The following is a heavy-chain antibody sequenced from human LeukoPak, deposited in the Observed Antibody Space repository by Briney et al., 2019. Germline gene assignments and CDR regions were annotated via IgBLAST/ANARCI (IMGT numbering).Heavy chain of an antibody. J-gene: IGHJ4*02. CDR1: GGSISSSSYY. Sequence: SETLSLTCTVSGGSISSSSYYWGWIRQPPGKGLEWIGSIYYSGSTYYNPSLKSRVTISVDTSKNQFSLKLSSVTAADTAVYYCARDLCSSTSCYLDWGQGTLVTVSS. V-gene: IGHV4-39*07. CDR2: IYYSGST. D-gene: IGHD2-2*01. CDR3: ARDLCSSTSCYLD.